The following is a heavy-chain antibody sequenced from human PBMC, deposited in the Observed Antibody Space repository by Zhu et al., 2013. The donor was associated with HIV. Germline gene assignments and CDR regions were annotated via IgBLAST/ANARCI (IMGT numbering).Heavy chain of an antibody. D-gene: IGHD6-19*01. CDR2: IIPIFGTA. J-gene: IGHJ6*02. CDR1: GGTFSSYA. CDR3: ARAEGTIAVAGRQLGGDYYYYGMDV. V-gene: IGHV1-69*06. Sequence: QVQLVQSGAEVKKPGSSVKVSCKASGGTFSSYAISWVRQAPGQGLEWMGGIIPIFGTANYAQKFQGRVTITADKSTSTAYMELSSLRSEDTAVYYCARAEGTIAVAGRQLGGDYYYYGMDVWGQGTTVTVSS.